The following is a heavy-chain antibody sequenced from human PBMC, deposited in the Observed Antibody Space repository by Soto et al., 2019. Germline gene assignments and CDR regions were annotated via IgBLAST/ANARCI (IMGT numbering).Heavy chain of an antibody. Sequence: GGSLRLSCVASGFSFSSYGMSWVRQAPGKGLEWASIISGSGDAKYYADSVKGRFTISRDNSKNTLYLQMNSLRAEDTAVYYCAKDRMGRSGRLAAAGAFDYWGQGTLVTVSS. CDR3: AKDRMGRSGRLAAAGAFDY. V-gene: IGHV3-23*01. D-gene: IGHD6-13*01. CDR1: GFSFSSYG. CDR2: ISGSGDAK. J-gene: IGHJ4*02.